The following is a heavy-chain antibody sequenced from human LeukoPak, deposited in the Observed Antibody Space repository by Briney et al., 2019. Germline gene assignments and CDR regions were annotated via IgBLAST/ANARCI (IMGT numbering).Heavy chain of an antibody. CDR3: AKEARVYGSGSYPYYYNYMDV. D-gene: IGHD3-10*01. CDR2: ISWDGYYT. V-gene: IGHV3-43D*03. Sequence: PGGSLRLSCAASGFTFTSYAMHWVRQAPGKGLEWVSLISWDGYYTYYADSVKGRFTISRDNSKNSLYLQMNSLRAEDTALYYCAKEARVYGSGSYPYYYNYMDVWGKGTTVTVSS. J-gene: IGHJ6*03. CDR1: GFTFTSYA.